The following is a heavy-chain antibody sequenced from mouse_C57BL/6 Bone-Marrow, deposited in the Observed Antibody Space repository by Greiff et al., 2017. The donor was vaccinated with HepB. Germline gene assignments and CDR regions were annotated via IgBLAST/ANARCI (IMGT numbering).Heavy chain of an antibody. D-gene: IGHD1-1*01. CDR2: IYPGSGST. V-gene: IGHV1-55*01. CDR3: ARRYYGSSWYFDV. Sequence: QVHVKQPGAELVKPGASGKMSCKASGYTFTSYWITWGKQRPGQGLEWIGDIYPGSGSTNYNEKFKSKATLTVDTSSSTAYMQLSSLTSEDSAVYYCARRYYGSSWYFDVWGTGTTVTVSS. J-gene: IGHJ1*03. CDR1: GYTFTSYW.